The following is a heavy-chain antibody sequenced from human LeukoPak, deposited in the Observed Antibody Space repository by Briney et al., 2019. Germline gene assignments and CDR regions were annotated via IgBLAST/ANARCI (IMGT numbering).Heavy chain of an antibody. D-gene: IGHD1-14*01. Sequence: GESLKISCKGSGYSFTSYWIGWVRQMPGKGLEWMGNTSPGDSDTRYIPSFQGQFTISADKSITTAYLQWSSLKASDTATYFCAKMGPGALTSDAFDIWGQGTTVTVSS. CDR3: AKMGPGALTSDAFDI. V-gene: IGHV5-51*01. J-gene: IGHJ3*02. CDR2: TSPGDSDT. CDR1: GYSFTSYW.